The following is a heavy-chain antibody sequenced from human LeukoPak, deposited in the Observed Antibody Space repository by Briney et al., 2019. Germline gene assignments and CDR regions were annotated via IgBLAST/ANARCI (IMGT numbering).Heavy chain of an antibody. D-gene: IGHD5-18*01. CDR1: GRTVSSYA. V-gene: IGHV1-69*15. Sequence: SVKVSCKASGRTVSSYAISWVPQAPGQKLEWMGRIIPIFGTANYAQKFQGRVTITPDESTSTAYMELSSLRSEDTAACYCARDRYSYGQNYYYYYMDVWGKGTTVTVSS. CDR2: IIPIFGTA. J-gene: IGHJ6*03. CDR3: ARDRYSYGQNYYYYYMDV.